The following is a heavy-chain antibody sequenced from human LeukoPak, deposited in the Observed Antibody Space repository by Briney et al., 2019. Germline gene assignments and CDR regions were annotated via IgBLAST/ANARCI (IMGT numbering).Heavy chain of an antibody. CDR3: ARDRSYSNYVVYYYYGMDV. J-gene: IGHJ6*02. V-gene: IGHV1-46*01. D-gene: IGHD4-4*01. CDR2: INPSGGST. CDR1: GYSFTSSY. Sequence: GASVKVSCKASGYSFTSSYMHWVRQAPGQGLEWMGIINPSGGSTSYAQRFQGKVIMTRDTSTSTVYMELSSLRSEDTAVYYCARDRSYSNYVVYYYYGMDVWGQGTTVTVSS.